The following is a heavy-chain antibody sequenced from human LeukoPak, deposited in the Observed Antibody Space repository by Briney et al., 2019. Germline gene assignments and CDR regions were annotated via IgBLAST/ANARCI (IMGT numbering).Heavy chain of an antibody. D-gene: IGHD2-21*02. V-gene: IGHV3-23*01. CDR1: GFTFSSYA. CDR3: ANLAYCGGDCYPWDGAFGI. CDR2: ISGSGGST. Sequence: PGGSLRLSCAASGFTFSSYAMSWVRQAPGKGLEWVSAISGSGGSTYYADSVKGRFTISRDNSKNTLYLQMNSLRAEDTAVYYCANLAYCGGDCYPWDGAFGIWGQGTMVTVSS. J-gene: IGHJ3*02.